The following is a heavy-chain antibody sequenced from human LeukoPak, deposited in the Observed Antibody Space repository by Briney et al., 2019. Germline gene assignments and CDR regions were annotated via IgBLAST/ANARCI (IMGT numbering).Heavy chain of an antibody. CDR1: GGSISSYY. CDR2: IYYNGST. J-gene: IGHJ4*02. Sequence: SETLSLTCTVSGGSISSYYWSWIRQPPGKGLEWIGYIYYNGSTNYNPSLKSRVTISVDTSKNQFSLKLSSVTAADTAVYYCARDSFKAAAGTFDYWGQGTLVTASS. D-gene: IGHD6-13*01. V-gene: IGHV4-59*12. CDR3: ARDSFKAAAGTFDY.